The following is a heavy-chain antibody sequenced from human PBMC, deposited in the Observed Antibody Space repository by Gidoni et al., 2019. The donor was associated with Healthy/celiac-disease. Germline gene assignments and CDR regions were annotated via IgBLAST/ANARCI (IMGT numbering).Heavy chain of an antibody. Sequence: QLQLQESGPVRGKPRETLSLTCAVSGRCISSRSYYWGWLRQPPGKGLEWIGSIDYSVSTYSNPSLKSRVPISLDTSKTQFSLKLRPVTAADTAVYYCAREYNWNYYYYYGMDVWCQGTTVTVSS. J-gene: IGHJ6*02. CDR2: IDYSVST. V-gene: IGHV4-39*07. CDR3: AREYNWNYYYYYGMDV. D-gene: IGHD1-20*01. CDR1: GRCISSRSYY.